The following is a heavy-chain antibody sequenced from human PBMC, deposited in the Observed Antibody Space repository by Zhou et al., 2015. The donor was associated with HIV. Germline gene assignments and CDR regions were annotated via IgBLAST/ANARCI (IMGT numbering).Heavy chain of an antibody. CDR2: FIPMSDIE. CDR1: GSTFSDSE. CDR3: ATSSGKYDFAFDV. J-gene: IGHJ3*01. D-gene: IGHD3-22*01. Sequence: QVHLVQSGAEVKRPGSSVKVSCKASGSTFSDSEISWVRQAPGQGLEWMGRFIPMSDIENHAQKFRGRLTISADKSTGTAYMELSRLRSEDAAVYYCATSSGKYDFAFDVWGQGTRLIVSS. V-gene: IGHV1-69*09.